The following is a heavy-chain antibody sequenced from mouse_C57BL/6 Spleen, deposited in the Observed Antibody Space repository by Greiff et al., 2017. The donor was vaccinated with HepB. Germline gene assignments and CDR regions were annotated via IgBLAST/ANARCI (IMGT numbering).Heavy chain of an antibody. CDR2: INPNYGTT. D-gene: IGHD2-4*01. Sequence: EVQLQQSGPELVKPGASVKISCKASGYSFTDYNMNWVKQSNGKSLEWIGVINPNYGTTSYNQKFKGKATLTVDQSSSTAYMQLNSLTSGDSAVYYCARWDYYDYSYYAMDYWGQGTSVTVSS. V-gene: IGHV1-39*01. CDR1: GYSFTDYN. J-gene: IGHJ4*01. CDR3: ARWDYYDYSYYAMDY.